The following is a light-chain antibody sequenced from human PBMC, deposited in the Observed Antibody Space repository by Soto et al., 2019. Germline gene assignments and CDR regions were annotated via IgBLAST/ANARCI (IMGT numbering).Light chain of an antibody. CDR2: AAS. CDR3: QQNYSTPYT. CDR1: QSISSY. V-gene: IGKV1-39*01. J-gene: IGKJ2*01. Sequence: DIQMTQSPSSLSASVGDRVTITCRASQSISSYLNWYQQKPGKAPKLLIYAASSLHSGVPSRFSGSGSGTEFTLTISSLQPEDFATYYCQQNYSTPYTFGQGTNLEIK.